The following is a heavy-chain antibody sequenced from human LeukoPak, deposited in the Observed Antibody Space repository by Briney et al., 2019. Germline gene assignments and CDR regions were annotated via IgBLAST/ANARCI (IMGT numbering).Heavy chain of an antibody. CDR2: TYYRSRWYT. Sequence: SQTLSLTCAISGDTVSRNSAAWNWIRQSPSRGLEWLGRTYYRSRWYTDYAVSLTSRMTINPDTSKNQFSLQVNSVTPEDTAVYYCASGVHYFDYWGQGTLVTVSS. J-gene: IGHJ4*02. D-gene: IGHD3-16*01. CDR1: GDTVSRNSAA. CDR3: ASGVHYFDY. V-gene: IGHV6-1*01.